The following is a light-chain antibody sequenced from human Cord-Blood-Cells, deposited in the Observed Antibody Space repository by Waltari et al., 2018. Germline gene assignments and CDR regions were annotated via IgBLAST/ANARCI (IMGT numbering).Light chain of an antibody. CDR2: DAS. Sequence: IVLTQSPATLSLSPGERDTLSCRASQSVSSYLAWYQQKPGQAPRLLIYDASNRATGIPARFSGSRSGTDFTLTISSLEPADFAGYYCQQRSNWPLTFGGGTKVEIK. CDR3: QQRSNWPLT. V-gene: IGKV3-11*01. J-gene: IGKJ4*01. CDR1: QSVSSY.